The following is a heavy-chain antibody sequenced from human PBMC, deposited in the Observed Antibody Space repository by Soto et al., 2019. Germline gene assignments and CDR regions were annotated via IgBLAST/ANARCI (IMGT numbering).Heavy chain of an antibody. V-gene: IGHV1-3*04. CDR1: GYRLRMYA. D-gene: IGHD3-3*01. Sequence: ASVKVSCKASGYRLRMYALHWVRRAPGQRLEWMAWINNGNGDTIHSQKFQGRVIITRDTSANTVYMELRSLTSEDTAVYYCARPGVAYDAFDIWGQGTMVTVSS. J-gene: IGHJ3*02. CDR3: ARPGVAYDAFDI. CDR2: INNGNGDT.